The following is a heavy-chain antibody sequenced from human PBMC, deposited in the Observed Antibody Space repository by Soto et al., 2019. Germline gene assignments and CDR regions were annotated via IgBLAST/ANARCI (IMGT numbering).Heavy chain of an antibody. V-gene: IGHV1-18*04. D-gene: IGHD4-4*01. CDR1: GYNFTSYG. CDR2: IIAYNGNT. CDR3: SRDCIDDYSSRY. Sequence: QVQLVQSGAEVKKPGASVKVSCKASGYNFTSYGISWVRQAPGQGLERMGWIIAYNGNTNYAQKGQCRVTMTTDTTTSTAYMELRSLRSDDTAVYYCSRDCIDDYSSRYWGQGTLVTVSS. J-gene: IGHJ4*02.